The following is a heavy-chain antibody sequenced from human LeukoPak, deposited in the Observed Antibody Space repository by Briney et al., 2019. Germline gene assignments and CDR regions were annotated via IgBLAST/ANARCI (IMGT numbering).Heavy chain of an antibody. Sequence: SETLSLTCAVYGGSFSGYYWSWIRQPPGKGLEWIGETNHSGSTNYNPSLKSRVTISVDTSKNQFSLKLSSVTAADTAVYYCARIGYCSSTSCYYYYGMDVWGQGTTVTVSS. J-gene: IGHJ6*02. CDR3: ARIGYCSSTSCYYYYGMDV. CDR1: GGSFSGYY. CDR2: TNHSGST. D-gene: IGHD2-2*01. V-gene: IGHV4-34*01.